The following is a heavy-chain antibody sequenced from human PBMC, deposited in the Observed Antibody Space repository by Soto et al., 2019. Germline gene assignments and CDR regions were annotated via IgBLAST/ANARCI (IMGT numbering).Heavy chain of an antibody. V-gene: IGHV1-18*01. D-gene: IGHD5-18*01. CDR1: GYTFYSHS. J-gene: IGHJ6*02. CDR3: ARCIQQYSYYGMDV. Sequence: QAELVQYGAEVKKPGASVRVSCKASGYTFYSHSISWVRQAPGQGLEWMGRISADNGNTKYAQKFRGRVTMATDTSTSTVYMELRNLRSDDTAVYYCARCIQQYSYYGMDVWGQGTKVTVSS. CDR2: ISADNGNT.